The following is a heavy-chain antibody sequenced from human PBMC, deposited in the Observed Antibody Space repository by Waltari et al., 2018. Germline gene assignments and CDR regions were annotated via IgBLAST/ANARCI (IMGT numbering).Heavy chain of an antibody. CDR1: GFTFSDYW. Sequence: EVQVVESGGDWVQPGGTLRLSCAASGFTFSDYWMGWVRQGPGKGLEWVANIKKDASTRYYGDSVTGRFTISRDNAKNSLYLEMNSLTPEDTAVYYCARHGDFCFDYWGQGILVTVSS. CDR3: ARHGDFCFDY. J-gene: IGHJ4*02. CDR2: IKKDASTR. D-gene: IGHD4-17*01. V-gene: IGHV3-7*01.